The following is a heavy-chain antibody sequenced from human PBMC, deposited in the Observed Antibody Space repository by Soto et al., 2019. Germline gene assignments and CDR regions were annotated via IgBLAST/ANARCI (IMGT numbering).Heavy chain of an antibody. CDR3: AKDGGLLQYGYEI. D-gene: IGHD3-16*01. CDR1: GFTFSDYY. V-gene: IGHV3-11*01. J-gene: IGHJ3*02. CDR2: ISGRSSTI. Sequence: QVQLVESGGGLVKPGGSLRLSCEASGFTFSDYYMTWIRQAPGKGLEWVSFISGRSSTIQYADSVKGRFTISRNNGKNSVYLQMNSLRVEDTAVYYCAKDGGLLQYGYEIWGQGTMVTVSS.